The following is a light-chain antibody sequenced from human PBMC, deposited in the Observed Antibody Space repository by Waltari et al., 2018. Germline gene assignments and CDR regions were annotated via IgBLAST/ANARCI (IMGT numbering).Light chain of an antibody. J-gene: IGKJ1*01. V-gene: IGKV2-28*01. CDR2: LGS. Sequence: EIVLTQSPGTVSLSPGERATVSCRSSQSLLYSNGNNYLDWYLQKPGQSPQLLIYLGSNRASGVPDRISGSGSGTDFTLKISRVEAEDVGIYYCMQTLQTPKTFGQGTKVEIK. CDR1: QSLLYSNGNNY. CDR3: MQTLQTPKT.